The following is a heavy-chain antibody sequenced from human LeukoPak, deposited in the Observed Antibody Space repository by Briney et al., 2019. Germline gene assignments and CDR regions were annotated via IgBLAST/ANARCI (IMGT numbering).Heavy chain of an antibody. CDR2: ISYDGRNT. CDR3: TNFDM. Sequence: QPGRSLRLSCAASGFTFTDYGIHWVRQAPGKGLEWVAVISYDGRNTNYADSVKGRFTISREDSKNTLYLKMNSLRVDDTALYYCTNFDMWGEGTMVTVSS. J-gene: IGHJ3*02. V-gene: IGHV3-30*18. CDR1: GFTFTDYG.